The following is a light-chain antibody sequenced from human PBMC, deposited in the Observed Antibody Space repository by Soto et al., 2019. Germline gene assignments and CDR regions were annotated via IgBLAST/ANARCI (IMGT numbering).Light chain of an antibody. CDR1: QGISNY. V-gene: IGKV1-27*01. Sequence: QMTQSPSSLSESVGDRVTITCRASQGISNYLAWYQQKPGKVPKLLIYAASTLQSGVPSRFSGSGSGTDFTLNISSLQPEDVATYYCQKYNSSPSTFGPGTTVEI. CDR2: AAS. J-gene: IGKJ3*01. CDR3: QKYNSSPST.